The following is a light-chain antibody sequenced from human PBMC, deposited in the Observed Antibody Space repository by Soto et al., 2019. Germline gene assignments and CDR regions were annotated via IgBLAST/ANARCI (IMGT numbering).Light chain of an antibody. CDR2: EVS. Sequence: QSVLTQPASVSGSPGQSITISCTGTSSDVGGYNYVAWYQQHPGKVPRLMIYEVSNRTSGVSNRFSGSKSGSTASLTISGLRAEDEADYYCISYTSSSTSYVFGTGTKVTVL. CDR3: ISYTSSSTSYV. CDR1: SSDVGGYNY. J-gene: IGLJ1*01. V-gene: IGLV2-14*01.